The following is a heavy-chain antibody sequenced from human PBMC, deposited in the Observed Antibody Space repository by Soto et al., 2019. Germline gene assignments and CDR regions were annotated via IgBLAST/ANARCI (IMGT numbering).Heavy chain of an antibody. CDR2: ISGSGGGT. D-gene: IGHD2-2*01. Sequence: EVQLLESGGGLVQPGGSLRLSCAASGFTFSNYVMSWVRQAPGKGLEWVSAISGSGGGTYYADSVKGRFTISRHNSKNTLFLQMSTLRAEDTAVYYCAKDDCSSTSCYVDYWGQGTLVTVSS. V-gene: IGHV3-23*01. CDR3: AKDDCSSTSCYVDY. CDR1: GFTFSNYV. J-gene: IGHJ4*02.